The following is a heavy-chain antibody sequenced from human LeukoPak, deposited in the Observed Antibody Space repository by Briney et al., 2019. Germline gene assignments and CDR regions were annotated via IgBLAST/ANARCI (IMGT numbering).Heavy chain of an antibody. CDR1: GGSISSGSYY. CDR2: IYYSGST. V-gene: IGHV4-61*01. CDR3: ARVPLYGSGSYVDY. Sequence: SQTLSLTCTVSGGSISSGSYYWSWIRQPPGKGLEWIGYIYYSGSTNYNPSLKSRVTISVDTSKNQFSLKLSSVTAADTAVYYCARVPLYGSGSYVDYWGQGTLVTVSS. D-gene: IGHD3-10*01. J-gene: IGHJ4*02.